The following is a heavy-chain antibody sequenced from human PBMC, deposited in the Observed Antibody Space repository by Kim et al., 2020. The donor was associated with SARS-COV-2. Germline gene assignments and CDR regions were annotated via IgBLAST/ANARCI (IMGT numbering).Heavy chain of an antibody. CDR3: ASSPSKYNYGAY. J-gene: IGHJ4*02. D-gene: IGHD1-1*01. V-gene: IGHV3-74*01. CDR2: TYSDGNTT. Sequence: GGSLRLSCAAAGFTTFSNYWMHLVRQAPGKGLVWVARTYSDGNTTTYADSVKGRFSISRDNAKNTLYLQMNSLRAEDTAVYYCASSPSKYNYGAYWGQGTLVTVSS. CDR1: GFTTFSNYW.